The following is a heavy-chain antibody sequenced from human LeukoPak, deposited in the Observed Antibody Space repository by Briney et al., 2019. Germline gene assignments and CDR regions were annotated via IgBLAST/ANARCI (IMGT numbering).Heavy chain of an antibody. CDR3: ARGANGYYQFDY. V-gene: IGHV4-4*07. CDR2: IYTSGST. D-gene: IGHD3-22*01. Sequence: PSETLSLTCAVSGGSIGPYYWSWIRQPAGKGLEWIGRIYTSGSTNYNPSLKSRVTMSVDASKNQFSLKLSSVTAADTAVYYCARGANGYYQFDYWGQGTLVTVSS. J-gene: IGHJ4*02. CDR1: GGSIGPYY.